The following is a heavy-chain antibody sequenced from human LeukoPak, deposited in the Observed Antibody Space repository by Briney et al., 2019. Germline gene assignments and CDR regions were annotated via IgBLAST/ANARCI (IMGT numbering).Heavy chain of an antibody. J-gene: IGHJ4*02. D-gene: IGHD6-19*01. CDR2: IKQDGSEK. Sequence: GGSLRLSCAASGVTFSSYWMSWVRQAPGKGLEWVANIKQDGSEKYYVDSVKGRFTISRDNAKNSLYLQMNRLRAEDTDVYYCARYIYSSGWCFDYWGQGTLVTVSS. CDR1: GVTFSSYW. V-gene: IGHV3-7*01. CDR3: ARYIYSSGWCFDY.